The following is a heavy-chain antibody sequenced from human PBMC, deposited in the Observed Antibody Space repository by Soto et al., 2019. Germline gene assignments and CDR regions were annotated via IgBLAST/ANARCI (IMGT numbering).Heavy chain of an antibody. J-gene: IGHJ5*02. CDR2: LNTYGNT. Sequence: QVQLQESGPGLVRPSETLSLTCTVSGGSISSYRWSWIRQPAGKGLEWIGRLNTYGNTHYNPSLKSRVTVSVVTSRNQFFLTLRSVTAADSAVYHCGRESGEPWDYEASWGQGTPVTVSS. CDR3: GRESGEPWDYEAS. D-gene: IGHD1-7*01. CDR1: GGSISSYR. V-gene: IGHV4-4*07.